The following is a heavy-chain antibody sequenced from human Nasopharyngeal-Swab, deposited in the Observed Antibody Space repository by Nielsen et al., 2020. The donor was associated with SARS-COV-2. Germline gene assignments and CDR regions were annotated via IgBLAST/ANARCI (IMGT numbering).Heavy chain of an antibody. Sequence: GESLKISCAASGFSITTYGMTWVRQAPGKGLEWVSTISGSGSSTYYSDSVKGRFSISRDNSKNTLYLQMNSLRAEDTAVYYCMVRDYLYAMDVWGQGTTVTVSS. CDR3: MVRDYLYAMDV. V-gene: IGHV3-23*01. D-gene: IGHD3-10*01. CDR2: ISGSGSST. J-gene: IGHJ6*02. CDR1: GFSITTYG.